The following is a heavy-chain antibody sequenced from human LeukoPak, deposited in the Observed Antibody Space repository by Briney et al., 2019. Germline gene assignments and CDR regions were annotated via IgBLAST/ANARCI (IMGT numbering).Heavy chain of an antibody. CDR2: ICHSGST. CDR3: ASRKPTGLYDY. J-gene: IGHJ4*02. Sequence: SQTLSLTCAVSGGSISSGGYSWSWIRQPPGKGLEWIGYICHSGSTYYNPSLKSRVTISVDRSKNQFSLKLSSVTAADTAVYYCASRKPTGLYDYWGQGTLVTVSS. D-gene: IGHD1-14*01. CDR1: GGSISSGGYS. V-gene: IGHV4-30-2*01.